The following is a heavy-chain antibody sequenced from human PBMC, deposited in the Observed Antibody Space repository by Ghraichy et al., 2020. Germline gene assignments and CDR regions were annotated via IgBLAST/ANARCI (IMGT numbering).Heavy chain of an antibody. J-gene: IGHJ5*02. CDR2: IWYDGSNK. V-gene: IGHV3-33*01. CDR3: AREVVVAATRGNWFDP. CDR1: GFTFSSYG. D-gene: IGHD2-15*01. Sequence: GGSLRLSCAASGFTFSSYGMHWVRQAPGKGLEWVAVIWYDGSNKYYADSVKGRFTISRDNSKNTLYLQMNSLRAEDTAVYYCAREVVVAATRGNWFDPWGQGTLVTVSS.